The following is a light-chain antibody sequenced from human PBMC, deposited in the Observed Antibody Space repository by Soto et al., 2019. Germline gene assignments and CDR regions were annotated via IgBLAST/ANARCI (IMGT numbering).Light chain of an antibody. V-gene: IGLV2-14*01. CDR2: EVT. J-gene: IGLJ3*02. CDR3: SSYTTSYTQV. CDR1: SSDVAYFNY. Sequence: QSALTQPASVSGSPGQSITISCIGTSSDVAYFNYVSWYQQHPGKAPKLIIYEVTNRPSGVSNRFSGSKSGNTASLTISGLQAEDEADYYCSSYTTSYTQVFGGGTKLTVL.